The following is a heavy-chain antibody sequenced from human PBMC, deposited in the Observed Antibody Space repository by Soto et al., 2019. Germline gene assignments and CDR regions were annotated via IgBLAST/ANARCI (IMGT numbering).Heavy chain of an antibody. Sequence: PGGSLRLSCAASGFTFINAWSNCVRQAPGKGLEWVGRIKSKTDGGTTDYAAPVKGRFTISRDDSKNTLYLQMTNMDPVDTATYYCAHRPPAYDLYYFDSWGQGTLVTVSS. CDR3: AHRPPAYDLYYFDS. CDR1: GFTFINAW. J-gene: IGHJ4*02. CDR2: IKSKTDGGTT. D-gene: IGHD3-16*01. V-gene: IGHV3-15*07.